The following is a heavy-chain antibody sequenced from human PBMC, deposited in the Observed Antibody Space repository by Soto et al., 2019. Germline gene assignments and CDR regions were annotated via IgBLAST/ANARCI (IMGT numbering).Heavy chain of an antibody. CDR3: AKHIEQRANRPGDY. CDR1: GFTFSNAW. CDR2: VSGSDGST. Sequence: EVQLVESGGGLVKPGGSLRLSCAASGFTFSNAWMNWVRQAPGKGLEWVSGVSGSDGSTHYADSVKGRFTISRDNSKNTVYLQMNSLRAEDTAVYYCAKHIEQRANRPGDYWGQGTLVTVSS. J-gene: IGHJ4*02. D-gene: IGHD6-25*01. V-gene: IGHV3-23*04.